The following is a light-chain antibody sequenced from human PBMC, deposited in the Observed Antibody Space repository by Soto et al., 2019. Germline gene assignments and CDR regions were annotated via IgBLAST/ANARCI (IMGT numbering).Light chain of an antibody. CDR3: QQYNKWPPLT. Sequence: EIVMTQSPATLSVSPGERVTLSCRASQSVSSDLAWYQQKPGQAPRLLIYDASTRATGMPARFSGSGSGTEFTLTISSLQSEDFAVYYCQQYNKWPPLTFGGGTKVEIK. J-gene: IGKJ4*01. CDR1: QSVSSD. CDR2: DAS. V-gene: IGKV3-15*01.